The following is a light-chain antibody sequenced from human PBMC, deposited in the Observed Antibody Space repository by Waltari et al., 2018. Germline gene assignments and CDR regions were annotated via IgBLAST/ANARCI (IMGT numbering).Light chain of an antibody. CDR3: VLLVDSCWV. Sequence: QAVVTQEPSFAVSPGGTVTLPCGLSTGSDSPNSYPSWYQQTPGQAPRTRNYSTNSRAPGVPNRLAGSMLGDKAALTSTGGQADDESDYYCVLLVDSCWVFGGGTKLTVL. V-gene: IGLV8-61*01. J-gene: IGLJ3*02. CDR1: TGSDSPNSY. CDR2: STN.